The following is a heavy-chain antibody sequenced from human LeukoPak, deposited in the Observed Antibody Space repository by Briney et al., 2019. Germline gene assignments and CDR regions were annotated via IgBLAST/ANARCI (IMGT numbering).Heavy chain of an antibody. V-gene: IGHV3-9*01. D-gene: IGHD3-10*01. CDR2: ISWNSGSI. CDR3: VRASHPGGWFDP. CDR1: GFTFDDYA. Sequence: GGSLRLSYAASGFTFDDYAMHWVRQAPGKGLEWVSGISWNSGSIGYADSVKGRFTISRDNAKNSLYLQMNSLTAEDTAMYYCVRASHPGGWFDPWGKGTTVTVSS. J-gene: IGHJ6*04.